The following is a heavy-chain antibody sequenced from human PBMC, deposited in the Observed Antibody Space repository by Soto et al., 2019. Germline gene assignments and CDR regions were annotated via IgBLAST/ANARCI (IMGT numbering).Heavy chain of an antibody. V-gene: IGHV3-33*06. CDR3: AKIGRAGSVYCSSGACDYDS. CDR2: IWYDGTNK. CDR1: GFTFSTYY. J-gene: IGHJ4*02. D-gene: IGHD2-15*01. Sequence: QVQLVESGGGVVQPGRSLRLSCAASGFTFSTYYMHWVRQASGKGLEWVAAIWYDGTNKYYTDAVKGRFTISRDNSKKTPERQMGRLRGEATAVYSGAKIGRAGSVYCSSGACDYDSWGQGTLVSVSP.